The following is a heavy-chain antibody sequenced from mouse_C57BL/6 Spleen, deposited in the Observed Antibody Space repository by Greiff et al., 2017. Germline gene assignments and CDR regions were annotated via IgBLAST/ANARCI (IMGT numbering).Heavy chain of an antibody. CDR3: ARSFITTVVANFDC. D-gene: IGHD1-1*01. Sequence: QVQLQQPGAELVKPGASVKLSCKASGYTFTSYWMHWVKQRPGRGLEWIGRIDPNSGGTKYNEKFKSKATLTVDKPSGTDYMQLSSLTTEDSAVYYCARSFITTVVANFDCWGKGTTLTVSS. CDR2: IDPNSGGT. J-gene: IGHJ2*01. V-gene: IGHV1-72*01. CDR1: GYTFTSYW.